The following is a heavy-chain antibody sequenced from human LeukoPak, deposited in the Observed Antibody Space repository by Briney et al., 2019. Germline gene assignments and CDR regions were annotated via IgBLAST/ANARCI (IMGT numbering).Heavy chain of an antibody. Sequence: SVKVSCKASGGTFNSYAISWVRQAPGQGLEWMGRIIPIFGTANYAQKFQGRVTITTDESTSTAYMELSSLRSEDTAVYYCARLMTTYSSGHDPWGQGTLVTVSS. CDR2: IIPIFGTA. V-gene: IGHV1-69*05. CDR3: ARLMTTYSSGHDP. CDR1: GGTFNSYA. J-gene: IGHJ5*02. D-gene: IGHD6-19*01.